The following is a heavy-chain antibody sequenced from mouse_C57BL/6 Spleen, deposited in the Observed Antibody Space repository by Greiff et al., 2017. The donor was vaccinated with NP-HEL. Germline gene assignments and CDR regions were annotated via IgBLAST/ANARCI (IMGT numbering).Heavy chain of an antibody. V-gene: IGHV5-17*01. J-gene: IGHJ4*01. CDR2: ISSGSSTI. Sequence: DVQLVESGGGLVKPGGSLKLSCAASGFTFSDYGMHWVRQAPEKGLEWVAYISSGSSTIYYADTVKGRFTISRDNAKNTLFLQMTSLRSEDTAMYYCAKDGNYYYAMDYWGQGTSVTVSS. CDR1: GFTFSDYG. D-gene: IGHD2-1*01. CDR3: AKDGNYYYAMDY.